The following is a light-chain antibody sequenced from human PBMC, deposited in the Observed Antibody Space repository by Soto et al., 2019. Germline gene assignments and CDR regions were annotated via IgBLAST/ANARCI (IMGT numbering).Light chain of an antibody. CDR2: EVF. CDR1: QSLLHSDGKTY. J-gene: IGKJ1*01. CDR3: MQGIRVPWT. Sequence: DIVMTQTPLSLSVTPGQPASISCKSSQSLLHSDGKTYVYWYLQRPGKPPQLLIFEVFHRFSGVPEMFSVCGSGTDFTLEISRVEAEDVGVYYCMQGIRVPWTVGQGTKVEIK. V-gene: IGKV2D-29*01.